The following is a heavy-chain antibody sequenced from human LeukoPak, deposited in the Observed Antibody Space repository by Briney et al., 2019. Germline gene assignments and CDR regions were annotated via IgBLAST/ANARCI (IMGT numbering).Heavy chain of an antibody. Sequence: ASVKVSCKASGYTFTSYGISWVRQAPGQGLEWMGWISAYNGNTNYAQKLQGRVTTTTDTSTSTAYMELRSLRSDDTAVYYCAKENPHELGITYYYYYYMDVWGKGTTVTVSS. V-gene: IGHV1-18*01. CDR1: GYTFTSYG. CDR2: ISAYNGNT. J-gene: IGHJ6*03. D-gene: IGHD7-27*01. CDR3: AKENPHELGITYYYYYYMDV.